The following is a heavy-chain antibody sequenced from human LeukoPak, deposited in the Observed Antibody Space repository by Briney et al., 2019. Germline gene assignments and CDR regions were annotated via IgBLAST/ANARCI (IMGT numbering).Heavy chain of an antibody. V-gene: IGHV4-39*01. CDR2: IYYSGNT. D-gene: IGHD3/OR15-3a*01. Sequence: SSETLSLTCTVSGVSISSSNSYWGWIRQPPGKGLEWIGSIYYSGNTYYNASLKSQVSISIDTSKNQFSLRLTSVTAADTAVYYCARQTGSGLFILPGGRGTLVTVSS. CDR1: GVSISSSNSY. CDR3: ARQTGSGLFILP. J-gene: IGHJ4*02.